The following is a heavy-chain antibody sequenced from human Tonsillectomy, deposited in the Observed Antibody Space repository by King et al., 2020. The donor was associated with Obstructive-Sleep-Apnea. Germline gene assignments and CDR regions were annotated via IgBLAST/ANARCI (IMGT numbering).Heavy chain of an antibody. Sequence: MQLQESGPGLVKPSETLSLTCTVSGGSISSYYWSWIRQPPGKGLEWIGYIYYSGSTNYNPSLKSRVTISVDTSKNQFSLKLSSVTAADTAVYYCARETVEMATTTYYFDYWGQGTLVTVSS. J-gene: IGHJ4*02. D-gene: IGHD5-24*01. CDR2: IYYSGST. CDR1: GGSISSYY. V-gene: IGHV4-59*01. CDR3: ARETVEMATTTYYFDY.